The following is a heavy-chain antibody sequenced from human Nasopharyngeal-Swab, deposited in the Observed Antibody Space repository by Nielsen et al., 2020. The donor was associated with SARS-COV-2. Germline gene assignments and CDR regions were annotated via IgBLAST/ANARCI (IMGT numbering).Heavy chain of an antibody. CDR1: GFTFSDYY. J-gene: IGHJ4*02. CDR3: ATDGDQYYYGSGSYGY. D-gene: IGHD3-10*01. V-gene: IGHV3-11*04. CDR2: ISSSGSTI. Sequence: GESLKISCAASGFTFSDYYMSWIRQAPGEGLEWVSHISSSGSTISYTDSVEGRFTISRDNAKNSLYLQLNSLRAEDTAVYYCATDGDQYYYGSGSYGYWGQGTPVTVSS.